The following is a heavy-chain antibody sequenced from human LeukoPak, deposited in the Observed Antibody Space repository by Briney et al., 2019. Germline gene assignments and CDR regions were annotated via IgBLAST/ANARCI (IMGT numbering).Heavy chain of an antibody. CDR1: GGSISSSSYY. CDR3: ARRADYYDSSGYLNWFDP. Sequence: SETLSLTCTVSGGSISSSSYYWGWIRQPPGKGLEWIGSIYYSGSTYYNPSLKSRVTISVDTSKNQFSLKLSSVTAADTAVYYCARRADYYDSSGYLNWFDPWGQGTLVTVSS. J-gene: IGHJ5*02. V-gene: IGHV4-39*07. D-gene: IGHD3-22*01. CDR2: IYYSGST.